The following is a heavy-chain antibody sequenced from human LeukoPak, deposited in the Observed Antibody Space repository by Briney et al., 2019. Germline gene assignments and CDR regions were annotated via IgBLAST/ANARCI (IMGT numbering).Heavy chain of an antibody. Sequence: PRGSLRLSCAASGFTSSSYWMTWVRQAPGKGLEWVANIKQDGNEKYYVDSVKGRFTISRDNAKNSLYLQMNSLRAEDTAVYYCASGFDSRFFDKWGQGTLVTVSS. J-gene: IGHJ4*02. CDR2: IKQDGNEK. V-gene: IGHV3-7*01. D-gene: IGHD3-22*01. CDR3: ASGFDSRFFDK. CDR1: GFTSSSYW.